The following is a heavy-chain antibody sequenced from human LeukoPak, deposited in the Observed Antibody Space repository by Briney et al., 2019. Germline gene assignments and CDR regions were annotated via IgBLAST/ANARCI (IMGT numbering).Heavy chain of an antibody. J-gene: IGHJ5*02. D-gene: IGHD6-19*01. CDR3: AKDSAVIAVATNWFDP. Sequence: GGSLRLSCAASGFTLSSYAMSWVRQAPGKGLEWVSAISGSGGSTYYADSVKGRFTISRDNSKNTLYLQMNSLRAEDTAVYYCAKDSAVIAVATNWFDPWGQGTLVTVSS. V-gene: IGHV3-23*01. CDR1: GFTLSSYA. CDR2: ISGSGGST.